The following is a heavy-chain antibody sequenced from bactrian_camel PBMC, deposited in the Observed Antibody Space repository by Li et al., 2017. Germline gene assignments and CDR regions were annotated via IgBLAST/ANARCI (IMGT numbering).Heavy chain of an antibody. J-gene: IGHJ4*01. CDR1: GYAPC. CDR3: AADVRCGTARYPAPRLSEYNY. D-gene: IGHD2*01. V-gene: IGHV3S53*01. CDR2: IVGDGRT. Sequence: HVQLVESGGGSVQAGGSLRLSCAASGYAPCMAWFRQAPGEEREGVAGIVGDGRTIYADSVKGRFTIFKDRVKRTLYLQMNSLFLEDTAMYYCAADVRCGTARYPAPRLSEYNYWGQGTQVTVS.